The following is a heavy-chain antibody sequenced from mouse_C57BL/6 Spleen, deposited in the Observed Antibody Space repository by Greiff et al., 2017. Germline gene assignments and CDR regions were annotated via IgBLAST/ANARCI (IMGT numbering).Heavy chain of an antibody. CDR2: ISRGGSTI. CDR3: ARPDYYEYGFDY. J-gene: IGHJ2*01. CDR1: GFTFSDYG. Sequence: VQLKESGGGLVKPGGSLKLSCAASGFTFSDYGMHWVPQAPGQGLEWVAYISRGGSTIYYADTVKGRVTISRDNAKNTLCLKMTSLRSEDTAMYYCARPDYYEYGFDYWGKGTTLTVSS. D-gene: IGHD2-4*01. V-gene: IGHV5-17*01.